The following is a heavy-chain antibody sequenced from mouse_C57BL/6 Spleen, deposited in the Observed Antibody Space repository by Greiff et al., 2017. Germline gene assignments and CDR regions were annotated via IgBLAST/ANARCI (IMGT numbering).Heavy chain of an antibody. CDR2: IYPGDGDT. D-gene: IGHD1-1*01. V-gene: IGHV1-82*01. CDR3: ARSITTVVARDAMDY. CDR1: GYAFSSSW. J-gene: IGHJ4*01. Sequence: VHLVESGPELVKPGASVKISCKASGYAFSSSWMNWVKQRPGKGLEWIGRIYPGDGDTNYNGKFKGKATLTADKSSSTAYMQLSSLTSEDSAVYFCARSITTVVARDAMDYWGQGTSVTVSS.